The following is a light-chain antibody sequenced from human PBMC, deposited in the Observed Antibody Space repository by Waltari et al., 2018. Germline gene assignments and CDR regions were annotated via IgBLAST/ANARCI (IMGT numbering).Light chain of an antibody. Sequence: EIVMTQSPATLSGSLGERATLSCRASQSVGSNLAWYQQKPGQAPRLLMSCASTGATGVPARFSDSGSGTEFTLTISSLQSEDFAIYYCQQHNNWPLTFGGGTKVESK. J-gene: IGKJ4*01. CDR1: QSVGSN. V-gene: IGKV3-15*01. CDR3: QQHNNWPLT. CDR2: CAS.